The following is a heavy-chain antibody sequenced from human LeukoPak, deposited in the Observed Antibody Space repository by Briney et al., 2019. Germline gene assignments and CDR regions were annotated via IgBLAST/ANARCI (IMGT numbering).Heavy chain of an antibody. CDR3: VRVGRDAFDI. J-gene: IGHJ3*02. Sequence: PGGSLRLSCAASGFIFSSFGMHWIRQAPGKGLEWVSYISSSSGTMYYADSVKGRFTISRDNAKKSMSLQMNSLRAEDTAVYYCVRVGRDAFDIWGQGTMVTVSS. CDR1: GFIFSSFG. CDR2: ISSSSGTM. V-gene: IGHV3-48*01. D-gene: IGHD1-1*01.